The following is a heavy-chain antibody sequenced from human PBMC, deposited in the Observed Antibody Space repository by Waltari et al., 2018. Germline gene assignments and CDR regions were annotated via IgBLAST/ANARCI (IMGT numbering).Heavy chain of an antibody. V-gene: IGHV3-23*01. CDR2: ISGSGGST. CDR3: AKPGGYSGYDSFDY. D-gene: IGHD5-12*01. Sequence: EVQLLESGGGLVQPGGSLGLSCAAAGFTFSSNAMSWVRQAPGKGLGWVSAISGSGGSTYYAESVKGLFTISRDNSKNTLYLQMNSLRAEDTAVYYCAKPGGYSGYDSFDYWGQGTLVTVSS. CDR1: GFTFSSNA. J-gene: IGHJ4*02.